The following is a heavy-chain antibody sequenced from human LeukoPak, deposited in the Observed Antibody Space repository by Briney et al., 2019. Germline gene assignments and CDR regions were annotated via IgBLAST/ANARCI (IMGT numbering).Heavy chain of an antibody. Sequence: GKSLKISCAVSGFTVSSNFMSCVRQAPGKGPECVSVIYTSGITYYADSLRGRFTISRDNSKNTLYLQMDSLTAEDTAVYYCAREDAGGTYSFDYWGQGTLVTVSS. CDR3: AREDAGGTYSFDY. D-gene: IGHD1-26*01. CDR2: IYTSGIT. CDR1: GFTVSSNF. J-gene: IGHJ4*02. V-gene: IGHV3-66*01.